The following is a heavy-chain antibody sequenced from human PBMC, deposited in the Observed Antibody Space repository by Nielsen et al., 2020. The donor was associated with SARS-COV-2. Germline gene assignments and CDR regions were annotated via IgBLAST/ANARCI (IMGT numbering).Heavy chain of an antibody. V-gene: IGHV4-59*01. D-gene: IGHD3-10*01. J-gene: IGHJ4*02. Sequence: SETLSLTCTVSGASISSYYWSWIRQPPGKGLEWIGYIYYSGSTNYNPSLKSRVTISVDTSKDQFSLKLSSVTAADTAVYYCARNSGWGGFDYWGQGTLVTVSS. CDR2: IYYSGST. CDR3: ARNSGWGGFDY. CDR1: GASISSYY.